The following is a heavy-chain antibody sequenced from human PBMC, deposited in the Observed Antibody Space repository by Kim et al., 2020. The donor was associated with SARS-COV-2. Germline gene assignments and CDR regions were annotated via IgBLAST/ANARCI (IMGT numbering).Heavy chain of an antibody. CDR3: AKGGSYDLVTGYYPHYYYYGLDV. J-gene: IGHJ6*02. V-gene: IGHV3-23*01. CDR2: ISGTAASS. Sequence: GGSLRLSCVGSGFTFSSFAMSWVRQAPGKGLEWVSTISGTAASSYAADSVKGRFTISRDNSKNSLYLQMNSLTVADTAIYYCAKGGSYDLVTGYYPHYYYYGLDVWGQGTTVTVSS. CDR1: GFTFSSFA. D-gene: IGHD3-9*01.